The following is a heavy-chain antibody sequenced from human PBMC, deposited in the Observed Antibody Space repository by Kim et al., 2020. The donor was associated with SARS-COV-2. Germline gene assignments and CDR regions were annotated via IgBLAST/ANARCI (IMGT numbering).Heavy chain of an antibody. CDR2: ISAYNGNT. CDR1: GYTFTSYG. J-gene: IGHJ2*01. CDR3: ARDQMVRGVIYPNGGVWYFDL. V-gene: IGHV1-18*01. Sequence: ASVKVSCKASGYTFTSYGISWVRQAPGQGLEWMGWISAYNGNTNYAQKLQGRVTMTTDTSTSTAYMELRSLRSDDTAVYYCARDQMVRGVIYPNGGVWYFDLWGRGTLVTVSS. D-gene: IGHD3-10*01.